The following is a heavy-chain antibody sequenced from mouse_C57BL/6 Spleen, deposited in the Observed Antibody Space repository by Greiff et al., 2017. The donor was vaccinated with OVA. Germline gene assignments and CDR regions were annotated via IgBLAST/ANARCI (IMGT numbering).Heavy chain of an antibody. CDR3: ARGHYDYGYWYFDV. CDR1: GYAFSSSW. CDR2: IYPGDGDT. J-gene: IGHJ1*03. D-gene: IGHD2-4*01. Sequence: QVQLKESGPELVKPGASVKISCKASGYAFSSSWMNWVKQRPGQGLEWIGRIYPGDGDTNYNGKFKGKATLTADKSSSTAYMQLSSLTSEDSAVYFGARGHYDYGYWYFDVWGTGTTVTVSS. V-gene: IGHV1-82*01.